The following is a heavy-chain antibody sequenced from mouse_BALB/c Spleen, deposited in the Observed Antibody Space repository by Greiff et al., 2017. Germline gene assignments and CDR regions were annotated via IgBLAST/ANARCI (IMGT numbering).Heavy chain of an antibody. CDR3: GRERDYSAMDY. CDR2: IDPANGNT. CDR1: GFNIKDTY. D-gene: IGHD1-1*02. Sequence: VQLQQSGAELVRSGASVKLSCTASGFNIKDTYMHWVKQRPEQGLEWIGRIDPANGNTKYDPKFQGKATITADTSSNTAYLQLSSLTSEDTAVYYCGRERDYSAMDYWGQGTSVTVSS. J-gene: IGHJ4*01. V-gene: IGHV14-3*02.